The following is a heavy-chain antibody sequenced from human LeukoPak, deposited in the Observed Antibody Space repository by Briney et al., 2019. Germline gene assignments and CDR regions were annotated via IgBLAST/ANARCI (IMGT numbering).Heavy chain of an antibody. J-gene: IGHJ4*02. CDR2: FTSRSRNI. CDR3: ARGAYSSGWAYFDH. CDR1: GFTFSSYS. D-gene: IGHD6-19*01. Sequence: GGSLRLSCAASGFTFSSYSMTWVRQAPGKGLEWLSSFTSRSRNIYYADSVKGRFTISRDNAKNLLYLQMNSLRAEDTAVYYCARGAYSSGWAYFDHWGQGTLVTVSS. V-gene: IGHV3-21*06.